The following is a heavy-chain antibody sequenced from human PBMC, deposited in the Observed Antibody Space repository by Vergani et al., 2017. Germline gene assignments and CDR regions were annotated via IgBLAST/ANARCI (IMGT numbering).Heavy chain of an antibody. V-gene: IGHV3-33*01. D-gene: IGHD2/OR15-2a*01. CDR1: GFTFSSYG. J-gene: IGHJ3*02. CDR2: IWYDGSNK. CDR3: ARGGDSTNAFDI. Sequence: VQLLESGGGVVQPGRSLRLSCAASGFTFSSYGMHWVRQAPGKGLEWVAVIWYDGSNKYYADSVKGRFTISRDNSKNTLYLQMNSLRAEDTAVYYCARGGDSTNAFDIWGQGTMVTVSS.